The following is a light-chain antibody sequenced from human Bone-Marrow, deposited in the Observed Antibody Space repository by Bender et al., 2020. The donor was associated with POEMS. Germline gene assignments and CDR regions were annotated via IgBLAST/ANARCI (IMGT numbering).Light chain of an antibody. CDR3: CSFARSSNTVV. J-gene: IGLJ2*01. CDR2: DVN. V-gene: IGLV2-23*02. Sequence: QSALTQPASVSGSPGQSITISCTGTRTDVGGYDQVSWYQQVPGKAPKFIIYDVNDRPSGVSNRFSGSKSGNTASLTISGLQAEDEGDYYCCSFARSSNTVVFGGGTKLTVL. CDR1: RTDVGGYDQ.